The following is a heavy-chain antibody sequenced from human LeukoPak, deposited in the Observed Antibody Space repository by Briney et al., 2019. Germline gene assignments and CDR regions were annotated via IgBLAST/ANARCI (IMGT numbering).Heavy chain of an antibody. V-gene: IGHV3-48*03. Sequence: PGGSLRLSCAASGFTFSSYEMNWVRQAPGKRLEWVSYISSSGSTIYYADSVKGRFTISRDNAKNSLYLQMDSLRAEDTAVYYCARDRTTNSWGNLYYYGMDVWGQGTTVTVSS. CDR3: ARDRTTNSWGNLYYYGMDV. J-gene: IGHJ6*02. CDR2: ISSSGSTI. CDR1: GFTFSSYE. D-gene: IGHD4-23*01.